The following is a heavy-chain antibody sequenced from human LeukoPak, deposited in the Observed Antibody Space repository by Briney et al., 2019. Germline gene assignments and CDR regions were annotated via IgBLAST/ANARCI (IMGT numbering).Heavy chain of an antibody. CDR1: GGTFSSYA. V-gene: IGHV1-69*05. J-gene: IGHJ3*02. CDR2: IIPIFGTA. CDR3: ATDYCSSTSCYADAIPSAFDI. Sequence: ASVKVSCKASGGTFSSYAISWVRQAPGQGLEWVGRIIPIFGTANYAQKFQGRVTITTDESTSTAYMELSSLRSEDTAVYYCATDYCSSTSCYADAIPSAFDIWGQGTMVTVSS. D-gene: IGHD2-2*01.